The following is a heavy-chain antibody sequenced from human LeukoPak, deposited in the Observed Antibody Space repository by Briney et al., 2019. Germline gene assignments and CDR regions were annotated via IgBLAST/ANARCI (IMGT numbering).Heavy chain of an antibody. CDR2: IYPVDFVT. J-gene: IGHJ5*02. V-gene: IGHV5-51*01. CDR1: GYSFTTYW. D-gene: IGHD3-9*01. Sequence: ESPNISCHGSGYSFTTYWIGCVRQMPGKGLEWMGIIYPVDFVTRYSPSFQGQVTISADKSISTAYLQWSSLKASDTAMYYGARQGSPYDMTTMNWFDPWGQGALVTVSS. CDR3: ARQGSPYDMTTMNWFDP.